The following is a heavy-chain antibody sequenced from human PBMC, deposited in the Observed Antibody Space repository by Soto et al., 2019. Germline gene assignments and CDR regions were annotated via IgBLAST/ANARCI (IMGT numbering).Heavy chain of an antibody. CDR2: ISGGGDLA. J-gene: IGHJ6*02. V-gene: IGHV3-23*01. D-gene: IGHD1-26*01. CDR1: GFPFATSA. Sequence: EVRLLESGGGLVQPGGSLRLSCAASGFPFATSAMIWVRQAPGKGPEGLSLISGGGDLAYYAESVKGRFTSSRDNSKNTLYLQMTFLRVDDTAVYYCAKYSGDFPVYNGLNVWGQGTTVTVSS. CDR3: AKYSGDFPVYNGLNV.